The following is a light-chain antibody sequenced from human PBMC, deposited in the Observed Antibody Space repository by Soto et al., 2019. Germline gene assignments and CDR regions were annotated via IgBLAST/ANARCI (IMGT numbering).Light chain of an antibody. V-gene: IGLV1-51*02. CDR1: SSNIGKNY. Sequence: QSVLTQPPSVSAASGQKVTISCSGGSSNIGKNYVSWYQQLPGTAPKLLIYETNKRPSGIPDRFSGSKSGTSATLGISGLETGEEAHYYCGTWDTSLTVVLFGGGTKLTVL. J-gene: IGLJ2*01. CDR3: GTWDTSLTVVL. CDR2: ETN.